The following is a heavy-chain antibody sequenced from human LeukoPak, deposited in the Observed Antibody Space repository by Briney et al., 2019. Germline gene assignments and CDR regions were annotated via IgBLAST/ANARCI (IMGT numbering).Heavy chain of an antibody. CDR1: GYRSVLFW. V-gene: IGHV5-51*01. Sequence: PGESLKIPCQGFGYRSVLFWIGWAGQMPGKGLEWMGIVYPGDSHTRYSPSFQGQVTMSADKSTNDAYVQWSSLKASDTAMYYCARRGYCDNDSCFDGTWWFDPWGEGTQVTVSS. CDR3: ARRGYCDNDSCFDGTWWFDP. D-gene: IGHD2-2*01. CDR2: VYPGDSHT. J-gene: IGHJ5*02.